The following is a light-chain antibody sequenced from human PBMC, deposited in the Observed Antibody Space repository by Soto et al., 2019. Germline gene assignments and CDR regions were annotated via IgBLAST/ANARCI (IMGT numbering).Light chain of an antibody. CDR1: QSVSSN. Sequence: EIVMTQSPATLSVSPGERATLSCRASQSVSSNLAWYQQKPGQAPRLLIYGASTRATGIPARFSGSGSGTEFTLTISSLQSEDFAVYYCQQYNNSPETFGQGTKVEI. V-gene: IGKV3-15*01. CDR2: GAS. CDR3: QQYNNSPET. J-gene: IGKJ1*01.